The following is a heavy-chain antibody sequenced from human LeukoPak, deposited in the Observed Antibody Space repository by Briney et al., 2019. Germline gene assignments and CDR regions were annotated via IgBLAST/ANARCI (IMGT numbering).Heavy chain of an antibody. CDR1: GGSIRSGDYS. CDR2: IYYSGST. D-gene: IGHD4-4*01. J-gene: IGHJ6*02. CDR3: ARDHTETSSLNFRNYYYYGMDI. V-gene: IGHV4-31*03. Sequence: PSETLSLTCTVSGGSIRSGDYSWNWIRQHPGKGLEWIGYIYYSGSTYYNPSLTSRVTMSVDTSKNQFSLKLNSVTAADTAIYYCARDHTETSSLNFRNYYYYGMDIWGQGTTVIVSS.